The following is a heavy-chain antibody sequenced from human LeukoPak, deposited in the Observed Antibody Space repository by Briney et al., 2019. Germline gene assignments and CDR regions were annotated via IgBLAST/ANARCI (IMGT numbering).Heavy chain of an antibody. Sequence: SETLSLTCTVSGGSISSYYWSWIRQPPGKGLEWIGYIYYSGSTNYNLSLKSRVTISVDSSKNQLSLKLNSVTAADTAVYYCARRKLSHYDRWFDPWGQGTLVTVSS. CDR1: GGSISSYY. D-gene: IGHD3-22*01. J-gene: IGHJ5*02. CDR3: ARRKLSHYDRWFDP. V-gene: IGHV4-59*01. CDR2: IYYSGST.